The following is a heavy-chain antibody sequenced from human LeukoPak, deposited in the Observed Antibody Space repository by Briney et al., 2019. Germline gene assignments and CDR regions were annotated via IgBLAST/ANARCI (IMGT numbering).Heavy chain of an antibody. J-gene: IGHJ4*02. CDR2: IYYTGGT. CDR3: AKYGNSGWVIDN. Sequence: SETLTLTCTDSGGSIGSDYWTWIRQPPGKALEYIGYIYYTGGTNYNPSLKSRATISVDTSKNQFSLKLSSVTAADTAVYFCAKYGNSGWVIDNWGQGTLVTVSS. D-gene: IGHD6-19*01. CDR1: GGSIGSDY. V-gene: IGHV4-59*08.